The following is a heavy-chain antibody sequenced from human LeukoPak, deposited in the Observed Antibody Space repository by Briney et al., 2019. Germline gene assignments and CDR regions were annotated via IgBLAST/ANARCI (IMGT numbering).Heavy chain of an antibody. V-gene: IGHV4-39*01. D-gene: IGHD3-9*01. Sequence: RPSETLSLTCTVSGGSISSSSYYWGWIRQPPGKGLEWIGSIYYSGSTYYNPSLKSRVTISVDTSKNQFSLKLSSVTAADTAVYYCARKKLRYFDWLPPDRGAFGIWGQGTMVTVSS. CDR3: ARKKLRYFDWLPPDRGAFGI. CDR1: GGSISSSSYY. CDR2: IYYSGST. J-gene: IGHJ3*02.